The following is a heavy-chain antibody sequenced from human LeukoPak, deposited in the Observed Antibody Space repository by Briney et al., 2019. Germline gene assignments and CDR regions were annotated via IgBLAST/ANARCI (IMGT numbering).Heavy chain of an antibody. V-gene: IGHV3-7*01. D-gene: IGHD6-13*01. J-gene: IGHJ4*02. CDR2: INQDGSEK. CDR1: GFTFSTYW. Sequence: EGSLRLSCAASGFTFSTYWMNWVRQAPGKGLEWVANINQDGSEKHCVDSVKGRFTTSRDNAKNSLYLQMNSLSADDTAIYYCARGTSMPAATNRVVDYWGQGTLVTVSS. CDR3: ARGTSMPAATNRVVDY.